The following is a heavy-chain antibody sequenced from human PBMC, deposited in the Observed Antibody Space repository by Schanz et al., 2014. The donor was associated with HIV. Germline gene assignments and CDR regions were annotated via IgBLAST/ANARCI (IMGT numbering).Heavy chain of an antibody. CDR2: INPKSGGT. Sequence: QERLVQSGAEVKKPGASVTVSCQTPGRAFADMDINWVRQTTGRGLEWMGWINPKSGGTKYAQKFQGRVTMTRDTSVNTASMEVSRLMSDDTAVYYCARNQYQMLPFDFWGQGTLVTVSS. CDR1: GRAFADMD. CDR3: ARNQYQMLPFDF. D-gene: IGHD2-15*01. J-gene: IGHJ4*02. V-gene: IGHV1-2*02.